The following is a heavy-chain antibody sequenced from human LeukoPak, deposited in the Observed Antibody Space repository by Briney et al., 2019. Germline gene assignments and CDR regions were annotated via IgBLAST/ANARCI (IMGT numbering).Heavy chain of an antibody. D-gene: IGHD4-17*01. V-gene: IGHV1-2*02. CDR3: ARDAQDYGDYVSDY. CDR1: GYTFTGYY. CDR2: INPNSGGT. Sequence: ASVKVSCKASGYTFTGYYMHWVRQAPGQGLEWMGWINPNSGGTNYAQKFQGRVTMTRDTSISTAYMELSRLRSNDTAVYYCARDAQDYGDYVSDYWGQGTLVTVSS. J-gene: IGHJ4*02.